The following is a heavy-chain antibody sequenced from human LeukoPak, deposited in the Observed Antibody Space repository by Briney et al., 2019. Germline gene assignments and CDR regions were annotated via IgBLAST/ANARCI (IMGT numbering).Heavy chain of an antibody. CDR1: GDSISGYY. CDR2: IYSSGST. CDR3: AKFATLTLPNWLDP. V-gene: IGHV4-59*01. D-gene: IGHD4-11*01. Sequence: SETLSLTCTVSGDSISGYYWSWIRQPPGKGLEWIGYIYSSGSTNYNPSLKTRVTMSIDTPKNQFSLMLSSVTAADTAMYYCAKFATLTLPNWLDPWGRGTLVTVS. J-gene: IGHJ5*02.